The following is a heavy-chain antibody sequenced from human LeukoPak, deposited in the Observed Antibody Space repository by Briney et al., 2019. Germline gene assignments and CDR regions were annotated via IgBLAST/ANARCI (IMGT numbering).Heavy chain of an antibody. CDR2: INHSGST. Sequence: SETLSLTCAVYGGSFSGYYWSWIRQPPGKGLEWIGEINHSGSTNYNPSLKSRVTISVDTSKNQFSLKLSSVTAADTAVYYCARVEAMVVRTRYYYYMDVWGKGTTVTVSS. V-gene: IGHV4-34*01. J-gene: IGHJ6*03. CDR3: ARVEAMVVRTRYYYYMDV. CDR1: GGSFSGYY. D-gene: IGHD5-18*01.